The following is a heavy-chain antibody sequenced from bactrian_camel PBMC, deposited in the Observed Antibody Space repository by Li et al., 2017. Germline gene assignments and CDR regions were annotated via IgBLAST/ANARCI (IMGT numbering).Heavy chain of an antibody. CDR1: GVTWSSYC. CDR3: AANRVQWCQLTADQALSAKREYHY. V-gene: IGHV3S55*01. J-gene: IGHJ4*01. CDR2: IDKNRRT. Sequence: HVQLVESGGDSVQAGGSLTLSCVARGVTWSSYCTAWYRQAPGQEREAVATIDKNRRTAYRDSVEGRFTISLSEDNEKTTLTLEMNSLKPEDTAQYICAANRVQWCQLTADQALSAKREYHYWGQGTQVTVS. D-gene: IGHD3*01.